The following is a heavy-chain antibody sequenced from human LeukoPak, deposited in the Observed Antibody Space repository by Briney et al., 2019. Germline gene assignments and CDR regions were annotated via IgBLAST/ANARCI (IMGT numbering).Heavy chain of an antibody. Sequence: GGSLRLSCTASGFTFNSYWMHWVRQAPGKGLVWLSRITSDGSSTSYADSVKGRFTLSRDNAKNTLYLQMNSLRTEDTAVYYCAKAEGYDILTGLDYWGQGTLVTVSS. J-gene: IGHJ4*02. V-gene: IGHV3-74*01. CDR2: ITSDGSST. CDR3: AKAEGYDILTGLDY. D-gene: IGHD3-9*01. CDR1: GFTFNSYW.